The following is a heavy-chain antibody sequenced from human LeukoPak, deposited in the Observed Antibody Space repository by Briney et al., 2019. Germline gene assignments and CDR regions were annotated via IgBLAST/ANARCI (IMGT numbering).Heavy chain of an antibody. J-gene: IGHJ4*02. Sequence: ASVKVSCKASGYTFTGYYIFWVRQAPGQGLEWMGWINPNSGNTGYAQKFQGRVTMTRNTSISTAYMELSSLRSEDTAVYYCARVYGSGSGPRQLAHWGQGTLVTVSS. CDR3: ARVYGSGSGPRQLAH. CDR2: INPNSGNT. CDR1: GYTFTGYY. V-gene: IGHV1-8*02. D-gene: IGHD3-10*01.